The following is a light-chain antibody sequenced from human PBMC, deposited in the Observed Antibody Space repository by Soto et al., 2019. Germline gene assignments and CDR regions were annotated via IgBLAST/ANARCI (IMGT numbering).Light chain of an antibody. CDR1: QSVSKNY. CDR3: QQYGSSGT. J-gene: IGKJ1*01. CDR2: GAS. Sequence: EIVLTQSPGTLSLSPGERSTLSCRAIQSVSKNYLAWDQQEPGQAPRLLIYGASNRATGIPDRLSGSGSGTDFTLTISRLEPEDFAVYYCQQYGSSGTFGQGTKVDIK. V-gene: IGKV3-20*01.